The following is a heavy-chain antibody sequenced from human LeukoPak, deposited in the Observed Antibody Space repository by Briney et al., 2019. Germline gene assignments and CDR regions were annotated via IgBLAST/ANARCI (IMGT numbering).Heavy chain of an antibody. CDR2: IYHSGST. V-gene: IGHV4-30-2*01. J-gene: IGHJ4*02. CDR1: GDSVSSGGSS. CDR3: ARESSSSWSAVDY. D-gene: IGHD6-13*01. Sequence: SQTLSLTCAVSGDSVSSGGSSWSWIRQPPGKGLEWIGYIYHSGSTYYNPSLKSRVTISVDKSKNQFSLKLSSVTAADTAVYYCARESSSSWSAVDYWGQGTLVTVSS.